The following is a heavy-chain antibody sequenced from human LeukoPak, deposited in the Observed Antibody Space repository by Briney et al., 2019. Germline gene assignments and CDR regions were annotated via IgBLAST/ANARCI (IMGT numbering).Heavy chain of an antibody. D-gene: IGHD4-23*01. J-gene: IGHJ3*02. V-gene: IGHV4-59*01. CDR1: SGSISSYY. Sequence: SETLSLTCTVSSGSISSYYWSWIRQPPGKGLEWIGYISYTGSTNYNPSLKSRVTISIDTSKNQFSLKLSSLTAADTAVYYCARGGTAVIAPYAFDIWGQGTMVTVSS. CDR3: ARGGTAVIAPYAFDI. CDR2: ISYTGST.